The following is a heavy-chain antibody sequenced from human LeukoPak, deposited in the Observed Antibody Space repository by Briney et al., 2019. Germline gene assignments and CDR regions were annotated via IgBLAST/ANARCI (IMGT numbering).Heavy chain of an antibody. Sequence: SEALSLTCTVSGGSISSYYWSWIRQPPGKGLEWIGYIYYSGSTNYNPSLKSRVTISVDTSKNQFSLKLSSVTAADTAVYYCARADSTTSFDYWGQGTLVTVSS. CDR1: GGSISSYY. J-gene: IGHJ4*02. D-gene: IGHD1-1*01. V-gene: IGHV4-59*01. CDR2: IYYSGST. CDR3: ARADSTTSFDY.